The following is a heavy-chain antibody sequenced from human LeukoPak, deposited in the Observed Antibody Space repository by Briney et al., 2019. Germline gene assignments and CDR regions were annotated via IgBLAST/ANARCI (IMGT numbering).Heavy chain of an antibody. CDR3: ASGQKLGF. J-gene: IGHJ4*02. D-gene: IGHD6-13*01. Sequence: TGGSLRLSCAASGFTFSSYAMSWVRQAPGKGLEWVANIKQDGSDKYYVDSVKGRFTISRDNAKNSLYLQMNSLRAEDTAVYYCASGQKLGFWGQGTLVTVSS. CDR1: GFTFSSYA. CDR2: IKQDGSDK. V-gene: IGHV3-7*01.